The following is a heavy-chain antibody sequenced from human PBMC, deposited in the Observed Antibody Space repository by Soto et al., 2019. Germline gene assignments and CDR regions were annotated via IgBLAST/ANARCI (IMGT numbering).Heavy chain of an antibody. J-gene: IGHJ5*01. Sequence: SENLSLTWAVYGGSFSGYYWSWIRQPPGKGLEWIGEINHSGSTNYNPSLKSRVTISVDTSKNQFSLKLSSVTAADTAVYYFASGSCSWGTNCFYPRGQRTLVTV. CDR1: GGSFSGYY. CDR3: ASGSCSWGTNCFYP. V-gene: IGHV4-34*01. CDR2: INHSGST. D-gene: IGHD7-27*01.